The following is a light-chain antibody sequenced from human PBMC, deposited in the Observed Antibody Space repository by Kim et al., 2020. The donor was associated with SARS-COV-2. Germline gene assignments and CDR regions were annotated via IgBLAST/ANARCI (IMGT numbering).Light chain of an antibody. Sequence: SSELTQDPAVSVALGQTVRITGQGDSLRSYYASWYQQKPGQAPVLVIYGKNNRPSGIPDRFSGSSSGNTASLTITGAQAEDEADYYCNSRDSSGNHVVFGGGTKLTVL. V-gene: IGLV3-19*01. J-gene: IGLJ2*01. CDR3: NSRDSSGNHVV. CDR2: GKN. CDR1: SLRSYY.